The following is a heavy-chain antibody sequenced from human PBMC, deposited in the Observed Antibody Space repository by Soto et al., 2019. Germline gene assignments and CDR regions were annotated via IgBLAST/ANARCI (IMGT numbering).Heavy chain of an antibody. Sequence: QVQLVQSGAEEKKPGASVKVSCKTSGYTFTSYAMHWVRQAPGQRLEGMVWINADNGNTKYSQKSRGRVTIPSDTSASTAYMELSGVRSECTAVFYCARSIVVVTALDYWGEGTLVTFSS. D-gene: IGHD2-21*02. CDR3: ARSIVVVTALDY. CDR2: INADNGNT. CDR1: GYTFTSYA. V-gene: IGHV1-3*05. J-gene: IGHJ4*02.